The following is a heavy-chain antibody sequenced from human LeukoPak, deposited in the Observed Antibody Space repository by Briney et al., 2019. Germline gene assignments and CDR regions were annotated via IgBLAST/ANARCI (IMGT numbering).Heavy chain of an antibody. Sequence: SETLSLTCTVSGYSIRNGYYWGWIRQPPGKGLEWIGSIYHTGTTYYNWSLRSRVTISLDTSKNQFSLKVSSVTAADTAVYYCARDSEIKWFYSWGQGTLVTVSS. CDR3: ARDSEIKWFYS. CDR2: IYHTGTT. J-gene: IGHJ5*01. CDR1: GYSIRNGYY. V-gene: IGHV4-38-2*02. D-gene: IGHD6-19*01.